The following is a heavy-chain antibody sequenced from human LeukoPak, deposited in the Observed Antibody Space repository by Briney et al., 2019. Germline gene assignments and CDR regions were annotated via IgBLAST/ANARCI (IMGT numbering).Heavy chain of an antibody. J-gene: IGHJ3*02. D-gene: IGHD3-3*01. CDR3: ARGALTTIFGVVIISRGHAFDI. V-gene: IGHV1-18*04. CDR1: GYTFTSYG. CDR2: ISAYNGNT. Sequence: ASVKVSCKASGYTFTSYGISWVRQAPGQGLEWMGWISAYNGNTNYAQKLQGRVTMTTDTSTSTAYMELRSLRSDDTAAYYCARGALTTIFGVVIISRGHAFDIWGQGTMVTVSS.